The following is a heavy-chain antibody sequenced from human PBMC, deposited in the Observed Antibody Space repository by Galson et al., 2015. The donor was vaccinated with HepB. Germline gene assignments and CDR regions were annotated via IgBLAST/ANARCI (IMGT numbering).Heavy chain of an antibody. CDR1: GDSVSSNSAA. D-gene: IGHD3-16*01. J-gene: IGHJ3*02. CDR3: ASGAPPPLHDAFDI. Sequence: CAISGDSVSSNSAAWNWIRQSSSRGLEWLGRTYYRSKWYNDYAVSVKSRITINPDTSKNQFSLQLNSVTPEDTAVYYCASGAPPPLHDAFDIWGQGTMVTVSS. CDR2: TYYRSKWYN. V-gene: IGHV6-1*01.